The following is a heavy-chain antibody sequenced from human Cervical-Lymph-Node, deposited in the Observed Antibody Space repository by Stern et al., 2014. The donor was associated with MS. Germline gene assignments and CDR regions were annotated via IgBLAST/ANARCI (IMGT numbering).Heavy chain of an antibody. Sequence: EVQLVESGGGLVQPGRSLRLSCAASGFTFDDYAMHWVRQAPGKGLEWVSGISWNSGSIGYADSVKGRFTISRDNAKNSLYLQMNSLRAEDTALYYCAKDLYETGEYYYGMDVWGQGTTVTVSS. CDR3: AKDLYETGEYYYGMDV. CDR1: GFTFDDYA. D-gene: IGHD7-27*01. CDR2: ISWNSGSI. J-gene: IGHJ6*02. V-gene: IGHV3-9*01.